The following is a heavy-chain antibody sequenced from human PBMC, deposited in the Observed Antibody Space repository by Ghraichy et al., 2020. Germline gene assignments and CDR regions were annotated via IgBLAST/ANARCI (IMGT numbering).Heavy chain of an antibody. Sequence: TLSLTCTVSGYAISSGYYWGWIRQPPGKGLEWIGSIYHSGSTYYNPSLKSRVTISVDTSKNQFSLKLSSVTAADTAVYYCARGDTGYSYGSFDPWGQGTLVTVSS. D-gene: IGHD5-18*01. J-gene: IGHJ5*02. CDR3: ARGDTGYSYGSFDP. CDR2: IYHSGST. V-gene: IGHV4-38-2*02. CDR1: GYAISSGYY.